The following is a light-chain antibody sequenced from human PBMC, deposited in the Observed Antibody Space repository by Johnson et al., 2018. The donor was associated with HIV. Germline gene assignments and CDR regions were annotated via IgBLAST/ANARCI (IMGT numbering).Light chain of an antibody. CDR1: SSNIGNNY. J-gene: IGLJ1*01. CDR3: ATWDSSLSAYV. Sequence: QSVLTQPPSVSAAPGQKVTISCSGSSSNIGNNYISWYQHLPGAAPKLLIFSDDERPSGVPDRFSASKSGTSASLAISGLQSEDEADYYCATWDSSLSAYVFGTGTTVTVL. CDR2: SDD. V-gene: IGLV1-51*02.